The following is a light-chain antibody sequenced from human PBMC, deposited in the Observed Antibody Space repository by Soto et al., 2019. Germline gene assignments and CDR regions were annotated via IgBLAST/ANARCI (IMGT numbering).Light chain of an antibody. V-gene: IGKV3-20*01. Sequence: EIVLTQSPGILSLSPGERATLSCRASQSVGSNYVAWYQQKPGQTPRLLIYGASDRATGIPDRFSGSGSGTDFTLTISRLEPEDFVVYYCQQYGNSPWTFGQGTRVEIK. CDR3: QQYGNSPWT. CDR2: GAS. CDR1: QSVGSNY. J-gene: IGKJ1*01.